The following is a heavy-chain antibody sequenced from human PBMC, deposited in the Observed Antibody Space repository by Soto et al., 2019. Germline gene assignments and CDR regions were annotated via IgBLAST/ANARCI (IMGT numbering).Heavy chain of an antibody. CDR3: ARGSGDGYNSIVYY. D-gene: IGHD5-12*01. J-gene: IGHJ4*02. Sequence: QVQLVESGGGVVQPGRSLRLSCAASGFTFSSYAMHWVRQAPGKGLAWVAVISYDGSNKYYADSVKGRFTISRDNSKNTLYLQMNSLRAEDTAVYYCARGSGDGYNSIVYYWGQGTLVTVSS. CDR1: GFTFSSYA. V-gene: IGHV3-30-3*01. CDR2: ISYDGSNK.